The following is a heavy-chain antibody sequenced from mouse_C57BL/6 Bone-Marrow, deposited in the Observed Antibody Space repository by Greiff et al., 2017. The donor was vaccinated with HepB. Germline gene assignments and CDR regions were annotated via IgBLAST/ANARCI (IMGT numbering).Heavy chain of an antibody. CDR2: IYIGNGYT. V-gene: IGHV1-58*01. D-gene: IGHD1-1*01. Sequence: VQLKQSGAELVRPGSSVKMSCKTSGYTFTSYGINWVKQRPGQGLEWIGYIYIGNGYTEYNEKFKGKATLTSDTSSSTAYMQRSSLTSEDSAIYFCARNSPITTVVEGWYFDVWGTGTTVTVSS. J-gene: IGHJ1*03. CDR1: GYTFTSYG. CDR3: ARNSPITTVVEGWYFDV.